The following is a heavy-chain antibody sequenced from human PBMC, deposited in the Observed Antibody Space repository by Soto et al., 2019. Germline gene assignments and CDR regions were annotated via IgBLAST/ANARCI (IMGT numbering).Heavy chain of an antibody. V-gene: IGHV3-48*01. D-gene: IGHD6-13*01. CDR1: GFTFSSYS. CDR3: ARELGSSWYPEYFQH. CDR2: ISSSSSTI. J-gene: IGHJ1*01. Sequence: GGSLRLSCAASGFTFSSYSMNWVRQAPGKGLEWVSYISSSSSTIYYADSVKGRFTISRDNAKNSLYLQMNSLRAEDTAVYCCARELGSSWYPEYFQHWGQGTLVTVSS.